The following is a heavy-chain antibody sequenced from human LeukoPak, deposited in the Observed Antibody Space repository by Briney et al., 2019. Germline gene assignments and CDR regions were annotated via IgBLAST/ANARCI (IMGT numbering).Heavy chain of an antibody. D-gene: IGHD2-2*01. CDR2: ISSSGSTI. Sequence: GGSLRLSCAATGFTFSSYEMNWVRQAPGKGLEWVSYISSSGSTIYYADSVKGRFTISRDNAKNSLYLQTNSLRAEDTAVYYCARDGDIVVVPTALDYWGRGALVAVSS. CDR3: ARDGDIVVVPTALDY. V-gene: IGHV3-48*03. J-gene: IGHJ4*02. CDR1: GFTFSSYE.